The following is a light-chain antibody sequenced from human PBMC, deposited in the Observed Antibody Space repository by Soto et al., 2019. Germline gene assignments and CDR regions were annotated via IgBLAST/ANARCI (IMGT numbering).Light chain of an antibody. Sequence: DIQMTQSPSTLSASVGDRVTITCGASQSISSWFAWYQQKPGKAPKLLIYDASSLESGVPSRFSGSGYGTEFTITISSMQPDDFATYYCQQYNSYAGTFGQGTKVDIK. V-gene: IGKV1-5*01. J-gene: IGKJ1*01. CDR1: QSISSW. CDR3: QQYNSYAGT. CDR2: DAS.